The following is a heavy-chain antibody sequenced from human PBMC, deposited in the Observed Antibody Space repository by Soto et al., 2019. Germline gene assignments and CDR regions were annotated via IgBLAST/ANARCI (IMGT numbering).Heavy chain of an antibody. Sequence: QVQLVESGGGVVQPGRSLRLSCAASGFTFSSYGMHWVRQAPGKGLEWVAVIWYDGSNKYYADSVKGRFTISRDNSKNTLYLLMNSLRAEDTAVYYCARDSLRGYGEDDIWGQGTMVTVSS. D-gene: IGHD5-18*01. J-gene: IGHJ3*02. CDR1: GFTFSSYG. CDR3: ARDSLRGYGEDDI. CDR2: IWYDGSNK. V-gene: IGHV3-33*01.